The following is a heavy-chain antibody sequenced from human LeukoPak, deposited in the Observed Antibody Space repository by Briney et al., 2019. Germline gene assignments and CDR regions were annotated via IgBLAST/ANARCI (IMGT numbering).Heavy chain of an antibody. Sequence: GGSLRLSCVASGLTFDDYGMSWVRQAPGKGLEWVSGINWNGGTTTYADSVKSRFTISRDNAKNSLYLQMNSLRVEDTAFYYCARNSGANVYTYSFQYWGRGTLVTVSS. V-gene: IGHV3-20*04. CDR1: GLTFDDYG. D-gene: IGHD1-26*01. CDR3: ARNSGANVYTYSFQY. CDR2: INWNGGTT. J-gene: IGHJ4*02.